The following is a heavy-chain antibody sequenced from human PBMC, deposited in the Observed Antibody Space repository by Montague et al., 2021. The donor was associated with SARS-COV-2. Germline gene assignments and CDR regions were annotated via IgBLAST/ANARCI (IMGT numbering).Heavy chain of an antibody. V-gene: IGHV3-23*01. CDR2: MSGSGVRR. CDR3: AKDTATIRIAVALMDV. J-gene: IGHJ6*02. Sequence: SLRLSCAASGFIFSNYAMTWVRQAPGKGLEWVSTMSGSGVRRDYADSVKGRFTISRDSSKNTLYLQTNSLRVEDTAVYYCAKDTATIRIAVALMDVRGQGPTVIVSS. D-gene: IGHD6-19*01. CDR1: GFIFSNYA.